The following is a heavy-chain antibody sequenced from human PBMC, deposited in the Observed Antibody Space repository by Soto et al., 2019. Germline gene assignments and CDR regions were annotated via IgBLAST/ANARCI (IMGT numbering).Heavy chain of an antibody. CDR2: IYYSGST. CDR3: ARDHVAAGPGKGFDP. Sequence: PSETLSLTCTISGDSISSFYWSWIRQPPGMGLEWIGYIYYSGSTNYNPSLKSRVTISIDTSKSQFSLKLSSVTAADTAMYYCARDHVAAGPGKGFDPWGQGTLVTVSS. CDR1: GDSISSFY. D-gene: IGHD6-13*01. J-gene: IGHJ5*02. V-gene: IGHV4-59*01.